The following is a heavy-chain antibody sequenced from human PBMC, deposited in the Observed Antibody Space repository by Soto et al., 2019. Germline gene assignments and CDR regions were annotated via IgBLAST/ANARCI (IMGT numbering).Heavy chain of an antibody. CDR2: IYYSGST. V-gene: IGHV4-39*01. Sequence: QLQLQESGPGLVKASETLSPTGTVSGGSISSSSYYWGWIRQPPGKGLEWIGSIYYSGSTYYTPSLKRRVTMSVDTSKNQFSLRLSSVTAADTAVYYCAGGRGDYYDGMDVWAQGNTVTVSS. D-gene: IGHD3-10*01. CDR3: AGGRGDYYDGMDV. J-gene: IGHJ6*02. CDR1: GGSISSSSYY.